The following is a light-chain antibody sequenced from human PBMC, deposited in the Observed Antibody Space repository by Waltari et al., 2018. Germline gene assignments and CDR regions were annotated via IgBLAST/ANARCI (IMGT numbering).Light chain of an antibody. CDR1: QSVKSNE. CDR3: QQYGTPLT. J-gene: IGKJ4*01. V-gene: IGKV3-20*01. Sequence: EIVLTQSPGTLSLSPGDRATLSCRASQSVKSNELAWYQQKPGQAPRLHIYDTSTMATGIPDRFSGSGSGTDFILTISRLEAEDFVLYYCQQYGTPLTFGGGTKVEIK. CDR2: DTS.